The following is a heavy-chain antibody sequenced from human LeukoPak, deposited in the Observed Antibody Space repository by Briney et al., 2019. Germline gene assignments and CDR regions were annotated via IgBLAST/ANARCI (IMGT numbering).Heavy chain of an antibody. D-gene: IGHD1-26*01. CDR3: ARHYLGGNYPDYFNH. J-gene: IGHJ4*02. CDR1: GGSFSGYY. Sequence: SETLSLTCAVYGGSFSGYYWSWIRQPPGKGREWFGEINHSGSTNYNPSLKSRVTISVDTSKNQFSLKLSSVTAADTALYSCARHYLGGNYPDYFNHWGQGTLVTVSS. CDR2: INHSGST. V-gene: IGHV4-34*01.